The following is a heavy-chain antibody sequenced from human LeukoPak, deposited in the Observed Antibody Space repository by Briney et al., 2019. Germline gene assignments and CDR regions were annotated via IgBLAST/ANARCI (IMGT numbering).Heavy chain of an antibody. CDR1: GFTFSDYY. J-gene: IGHJ4*02. Sequence: GGSLRLSCAASGFTFSDYYMSWIRQAPGKGLEWVSYISSSGSTIYYADSVKGRFTISRDNAKNSLYLQMNSLRAEDTAVYYCARVPLLWFGEPNYFDYWGQGTLVTVSS. D-gene: IGHD3-10*01. V-gene: IGHV3-11*01. CDR3: ARVPLLWFGEPNYFDY. CDR2: ISSSGSTI.